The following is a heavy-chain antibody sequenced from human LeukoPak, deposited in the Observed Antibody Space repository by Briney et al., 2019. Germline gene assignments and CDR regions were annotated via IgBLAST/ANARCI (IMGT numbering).Heavy chain of an antibody. J-gene: IGHJ6*03. CDR3: AITHYDILTGYHKYMDV. Sequence: PSETLSLTCTVSGGSISSYYWSWIRQSPGKGLEWIGEINHGGNTNYNPSLKSRLTISVDTSKNHVSLKLTSVTAADTAVYYCAITHYDILTGYHKYMDVWGKGTTVTISS. CDR1: GGSISSYY. CDR2: INHGGNT. D-gene: IGHD3-9*01. V-gene: IGHV4-34*01.